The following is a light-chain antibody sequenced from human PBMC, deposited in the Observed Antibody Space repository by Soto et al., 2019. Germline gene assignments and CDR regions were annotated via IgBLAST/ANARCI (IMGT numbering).Light chain of an antibody. CDR3: QQYGTSPPVT. J-gene: IGKJ2*01. CDR2: GAS. CDR1: QNINSNY. V-gene: IGKV3-20*01. Sequence: EIVLTQSPGTLSLSPGERATLSCRASQNINSNYLVWYQQKPGQAPRLLIYGASSRATGIPDRFSGSVSGTDFTLTISRLEPEDFAVYYCQQYGTSPPVTFGQGTKLEIK.